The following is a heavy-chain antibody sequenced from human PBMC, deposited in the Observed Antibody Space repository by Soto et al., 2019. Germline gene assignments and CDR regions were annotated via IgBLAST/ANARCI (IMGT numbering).Heavy chain of an antibody. V-gene: IGHV4-34*01. CDR1: GGSFSGYY. J-gene: IGHJ6*02. CDR3: ARLRATIFGLIVYYYGMDV. Sequence: SETLSLTCAVYGGSFSGYYWSWIRQPPGKGLEWIGEINHSGSTNYNPSLKSRVTISVDTSKNQFSLKLSSVTAADTAVYYCARLRATIFGLIVYYYGMDVWGQGTTVTVSS. CDR2: INHSGST. D-gene: IGHD3-3*01.